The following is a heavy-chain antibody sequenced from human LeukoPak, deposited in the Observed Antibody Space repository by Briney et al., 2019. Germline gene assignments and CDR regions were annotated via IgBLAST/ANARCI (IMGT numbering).Heavy chain of an antibody. CDR2: ISGSGSST. J-gene: IGHJ4*02. CDR1: GFTFSDYT. Sequence: GGSLRLSCAASGFTFSDYTMTWVRQAPGKGLEWVSVISGSGSSTYYAASVKGRFTISRDNSKNTVFLQMNTLRTEDTAVYFCAKDKPIDYWGQGTLVTVSS. D-gene: IGHD1-14*01. V-gene: IGHV3-23*01. CDR3: AKDKPIDY.